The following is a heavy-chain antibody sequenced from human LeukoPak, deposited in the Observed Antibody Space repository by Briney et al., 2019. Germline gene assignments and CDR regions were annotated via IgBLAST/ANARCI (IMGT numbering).Heavy chain of an antibody. Sequence: GGSLRLSCAASGFTVSSNYMSWVRQAPGKGLEWVSVIYSGGSTYYADSVKGRFTISRDNSKNTLYLQMNSLRAEDTAVYDCARVGSSGSFDYWGQGTLVTVSS. CDR3: ARVGSSGSFDY. CDR2: IYSGGST. D-gene: IGHD3-22*01. CDR1: GFTVSSNY. V-gene: IGHV3-53*01. J-gene: IGHJ4*02.